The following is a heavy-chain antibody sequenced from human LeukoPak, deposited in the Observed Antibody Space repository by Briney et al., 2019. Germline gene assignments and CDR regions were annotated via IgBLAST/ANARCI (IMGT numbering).Heavy chain of an antibody. CDR2: ISSSGSTI. D-gene: IGHD2-2*01. Sequence: PGGSLRLSCAASGFTFSDYYMSWIRQAPGKGLEWVSYISSSGSTIYYADSVKGRFTISRDNAKNSLYLQMNSLGAEDTAVYYCARVVPAASNWFDPWGQGTLVTVSS. V-gene: IGHV3-11*01. J-gene: IGHJ5*02. CDR3: ARVVPAASNWFDP. CDR1: GFTFSDYY.